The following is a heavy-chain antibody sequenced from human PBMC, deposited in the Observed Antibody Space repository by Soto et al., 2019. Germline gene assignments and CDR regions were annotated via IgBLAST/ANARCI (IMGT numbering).Heavy chain of an antibody. D-gene: IGHD1-1*01. J-gene: IGHJ4*02. V-gene: IGHV4-59*07. Sequence: PSVTLSLTCTASGGSISSYYWSWIRQPPGKGLERIGYIYYSATTNYNPSLKSRVTISVDTSKNRFSVRLASVTVADTAVYYCARNLPNRRHFDSWSQVTLVTVAS. CDR2: IYYSATT. CDR3: ARNLPNRRHFDS. CDR1: GGSISSYY.